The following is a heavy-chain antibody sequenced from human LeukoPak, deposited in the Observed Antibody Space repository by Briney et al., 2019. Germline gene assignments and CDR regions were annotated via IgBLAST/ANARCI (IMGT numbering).Heavy chain of an antibody. CDR2: ISYDGSNK. J-gene: IGHJ4*02. D-gene: IGHD2-2*01. V-gene: IGHV3-30*07. Sequence: GGSLRLSCAASGFTFSSYAMHWVRQAPGKGLEWVAVISYDGSNKYYADSVKGRFTISRDNSKNTLYLQMNSLRAEDTAVYYCAKDPSNCSSTSCNYFDYWGQGTLVTVSS. CDR3: AKDPSNCSSTSCNYFDY. CDR1: GFTFSSYA.